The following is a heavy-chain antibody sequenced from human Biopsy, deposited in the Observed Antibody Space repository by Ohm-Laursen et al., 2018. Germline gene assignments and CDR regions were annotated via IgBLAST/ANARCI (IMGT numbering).Heavy chain of an antibody. D-gene: IGHD3-16*01. V-gene: IGHV4-59*11. J-gene: IGHJ4*02. Sequence: SETLSLTCTVSGGSMSDHYWSWLRQTPGKGLEWIGYIYYTGSTNYNPSVKSRVTISVDTSKNQFSLKLNSVTAADTAVYFCARDSRGGHLNTTLITGKNLDSWGQGILVTVSS. CDR3: ARDSRGGHLNTTLITGKNLDS. CDR2: IYYTGST. CDR1: GGSMSDHY.